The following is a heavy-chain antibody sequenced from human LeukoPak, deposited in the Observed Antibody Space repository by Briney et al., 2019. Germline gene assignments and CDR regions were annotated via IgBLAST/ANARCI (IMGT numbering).Heavy chain of an antibody. CDR1: GYSISSGYY. V-gene: IGHV4-38-2*02. CDR2: IDYSGSA. Sequence: NPSETLSLTCTVSGYSISSGYYWGWIRQPPGKGLEWIATIDYSGSAYYNPSLKSHVTISVETSRNQFSLKLSSVTAADTAVYYCARSKWASSSSGIDYWGQGTLVSVSS. D-gene: IGHD6-6*01. CDR3: ARSKWASSSSGIDY. J-gene: IGHJ4*02.